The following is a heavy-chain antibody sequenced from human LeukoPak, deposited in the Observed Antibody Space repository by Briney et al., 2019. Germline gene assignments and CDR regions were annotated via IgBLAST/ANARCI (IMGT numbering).Heavy chain of an antibody. Sequence: SSETLSLTCTVSGGSISSYYWSWIRQPPGKGLEWIGYIYYSGSTNYNPSLKSRVTISVDTSKNQFSLKLSSVTAADTAVYYCARGSAVVVPAAILGHFDYWGQGTLVTVSS. D-gene: IGHD2-2*02. CDR1: GGSISSYY. V-gene: IGHV4-59*12. CDR3: ARGSAVVVPAAILGHFDY. CDR2: IYYSGST. J-gene: IGHJ4*02.